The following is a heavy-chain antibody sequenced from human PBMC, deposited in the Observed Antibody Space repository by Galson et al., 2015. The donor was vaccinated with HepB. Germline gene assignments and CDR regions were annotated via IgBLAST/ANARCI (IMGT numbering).Heavy chain of an antibody. CDR1: GFTFSSYA. Sequence: SLRLSCAASGFTFSSYAMHWVRQAPGKGLEWVAVISYDGSNKYYADSVKGRFTISRDNSKNTLYLQMNSLRAEDTAVYYCARDQFALDIWGQGTMVTVSS. CDR2: ISYDGSNK. D-gene: IGHD5-24*01. J-gene: IGHJ3*02. V-gene: IGHV3-30*04. CDR3: ARDQFALDI.